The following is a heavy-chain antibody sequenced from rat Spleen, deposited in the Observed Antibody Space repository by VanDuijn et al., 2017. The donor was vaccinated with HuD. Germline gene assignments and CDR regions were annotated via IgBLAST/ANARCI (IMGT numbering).Heavy chain of an antibody. D-gene: IGHD1-2*01. Sequence: VQLKESGPGLVQPSQTLSLTCTVSGFSLTNFGVSWVRQAPKKGLEWVATISSSGSRTFYPDSVKGRFTISRDNTKSTLYLQMDSLRSEDTATYYCARHKYYSSYITFDYWGQGVMVTVSS. J-gene: IGHJ2*01. CDR3: ARHKYYSSYITFDY. V-gene: IGHV5-29*01. CDR1: GFSLTNFG. CDR2: ISSSGSRT.